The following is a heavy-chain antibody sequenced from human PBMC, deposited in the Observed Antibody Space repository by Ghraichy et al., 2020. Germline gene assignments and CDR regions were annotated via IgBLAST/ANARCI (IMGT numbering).Heavy chain of an antibody. CDR1: GFTFSDYY. CDR2: ISSSSSYT. D-gene: IGHD5-12*01. V-gene: IGHV3-11*03. J-gene: IGHJ6*04. Sequence: GGSRLSCAASGFTFSDYYMNWIRHAPGKGLEWVSYISSSSSYTTYADSVKGRFTISRDNAKNSLYLQMNSLRAEDTAVYYCASSPSGYDYMDVWGKGTTVTVSS. CDR3: ASSPSGYDYMDV.